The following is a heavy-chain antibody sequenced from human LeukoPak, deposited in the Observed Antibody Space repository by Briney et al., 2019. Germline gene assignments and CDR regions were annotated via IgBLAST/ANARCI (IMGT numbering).Heavy chain of an antibody. D-gene: IGHD5-18*01. CDR1: GYTFSNYG. CDR3: ARDGYSYALGY. J-gene: IGHJ4*02. V-gene: IGHV1-18*01. Sequence: GASVKVSCKASGYTFSNYGISWVRQAPGQGLEWVGWIRGDNGNTNYAQKLQGRVTMTTDTSTSTAYMELSSLRSEDTAVYYCARDGYSYALGYWGQGTLVTVSS. CDR2: IRGDNGNT.